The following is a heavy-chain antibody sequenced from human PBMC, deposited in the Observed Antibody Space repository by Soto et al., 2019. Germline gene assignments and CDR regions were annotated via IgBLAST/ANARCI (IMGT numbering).Heavy chain of an antibody. CDR1: GFTFSSYG. J-gene: IGHJ4*02. Sequence: VQLVESGGGVVQPGRSLRLSCAASGFTFSSYGMHWVRQAPGKGLEWVAVISYDGSNKYYADSVKGRFTISRDNSKNTLYLQMNSLRAEDTAVYYCAKGAVYYDFWSGYSDYWGQGTLVTVSS. V-gene: IGHV3-30*18. CDR3: AKGAVYYDFWSGYSDY. CDR2: ISYDGSNK. D-gene: IGHD3-3*01.